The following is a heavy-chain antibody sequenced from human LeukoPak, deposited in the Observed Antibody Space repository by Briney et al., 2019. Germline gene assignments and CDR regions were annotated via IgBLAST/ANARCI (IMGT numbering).Heavy chain of an antibody. D-gene: IGHD4-23*01. CDR2: INEGGNEK. Sequence: GGSLRLSCAASGFTFRNYWMSWVRQVPGKGLEWVVNINEGGNEKNYVDSVKGRFTISVDTSKNQFSLKLSSVTAADTAVYYCARDPYYGGNSQTAGAFDIWGQGTMVTVSS. J-gene: IGHJ3*02. V-gene: IGHV3-7*03. CDR1: GFTFRNYW. CDR3: ARDPYYGGNSQTAGAFDI.